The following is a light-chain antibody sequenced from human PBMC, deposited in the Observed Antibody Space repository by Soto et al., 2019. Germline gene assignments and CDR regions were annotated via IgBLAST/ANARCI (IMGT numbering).Light chain of an antibody. V-gene: IGKV3-15*01. CDR3: QQYYNWPPLT. J-gene: IGKJ4*01. CDR2: GAS. CDR1: QIFSSG. Sequence: EIVMTQSPPTVSFSQGKSPPLSCGASQIFSSGLSWYQQRPGQPPRLLIYGASTRATGIPARFSGSGSGTEFTLTISSLQSEDFAVYYCQQYYNWPPLTFGGGTKVEI.